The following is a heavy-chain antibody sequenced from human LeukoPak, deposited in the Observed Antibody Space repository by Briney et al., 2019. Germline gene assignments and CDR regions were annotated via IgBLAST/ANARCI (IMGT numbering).Heavy chain of an antibody. CDR2: ISFDESNK. CDR1: GFTFSNYA. CDR3: ARALIAAAGPDY. Sequence: GGSLRLSCAASGFTFSNYAMHWVRQAPGKGLEWVAVISFDESNKYYADSVKGRFTISRVNSKNTLYLQMNSLRAEDSAVYYCARALIAAAGPDYWGQGTMVTVSS. J-gene: IGHJ3*01. D-gene: IGHD6-13*01. V-gene: IGHV3-30*04.